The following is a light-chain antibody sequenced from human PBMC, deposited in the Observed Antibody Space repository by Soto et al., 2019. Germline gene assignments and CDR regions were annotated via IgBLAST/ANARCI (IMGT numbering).Light chain of an antibody. V-gene: IGLV2-14*01. J-gene: IGLJ2*01. CDR2: EVT. CDR3: TSYTSSSTVV. CDR1: SSDVGGYNF. Sequence: QSVLTQPASVSASPGQSITISCTGTSSDVGGYNFVSWYQQHPGKAPKLMIYEVTDRPSGVSNRFSGSKSGNTASLTISGLNAEDEADYFCTSYTSSSTVVFGGGTKLTVL.